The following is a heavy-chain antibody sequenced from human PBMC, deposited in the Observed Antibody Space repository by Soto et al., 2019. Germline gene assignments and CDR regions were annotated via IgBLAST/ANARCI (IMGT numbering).Heavy chain of an antibody. J-gene: IGHJ6*02. CDR1: GYTFTGYF. CDR2: INPNSGGT. V-gene: IGHV1-2*04. Sequence: ASVKVSCKASGYTFTGYFIHWVRQAPGQGLEWMGWINPNSGGTNYAQKFQDWVTMTRDTSISTAYMELSRLRSDDTAVYYCARDRDPFGEPQHYYGMDVWGQGTTVTVSS. D-gene: IGHD3-10*01. CDR3: ARDRDPFGEPQHYYGMDV.